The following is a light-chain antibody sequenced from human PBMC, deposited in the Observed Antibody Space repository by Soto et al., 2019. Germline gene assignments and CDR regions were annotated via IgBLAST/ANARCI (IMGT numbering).Light chain of an antibody. CDR3: QQYNNWSPWT. V-gene: IGKV3-15*01. CDR2: GAS. Sequence: EIVMTQSPATLSVSPGERATLSCRASQSVSSNLAWYQQKPGQAPRLLIYGASTRATGIPARFSGSGSGKEFTITISSLQSEDFAVYYCQQYNNWSPWTFCQGTKVEIK. CDR1: QSVSSN. J-gene: IGKJ1*01.